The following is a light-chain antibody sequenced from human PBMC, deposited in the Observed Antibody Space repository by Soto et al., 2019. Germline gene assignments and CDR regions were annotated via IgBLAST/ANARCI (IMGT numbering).Light chain of an antibody. CDR3: QQSNNWPHFT. Sequence: EIVMTQSPATLSVSPGEGATLSCRASQSVSSDLAWYQQKPGQAPRLLIYGASTRATGVPARFSGSGSGTEFTLTISSLQSEDFAVYYCQQSNNWPHFTFGQGTKLEIK. CDR1: QSVSSD. J-gene: IGKJ2*01. CDR2: GAS. V-gene: IGKV3-15*01.